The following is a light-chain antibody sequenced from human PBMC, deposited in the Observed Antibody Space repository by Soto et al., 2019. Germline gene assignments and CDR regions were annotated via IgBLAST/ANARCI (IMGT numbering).Light chain of an antibody. CDR1: QSVSSSY. J-gene: IGKJ4*01. V-gene: IGKV3-20*01. CDR2: GAS. Sequence: EIVLTQSPGTLSLSPGERATLSCRASQSVSSSYLAWYQQKPGQAPRLLIYGASIRATGIPDRFSGSRSGTDFTLTISRLEPEDFAVYYCQQYDSSPLTFGGGTKVEIK. CDR3: QQYDSSPLT.